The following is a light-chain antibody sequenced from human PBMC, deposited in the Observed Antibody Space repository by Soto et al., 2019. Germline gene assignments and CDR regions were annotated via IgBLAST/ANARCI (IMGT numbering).Light chain of an antibody. J-gene: IGKJ1*01. CDR1: QSVSNY. V-gene: IGKV3-11*01. CDR3: QHRRNWPWT. Sequence: EIVLTQSPATLFLSPGERATLSCRASQSVSNYLTWYQQKPGQAPRLLIYDASKRATSIPARFSGSGSGTDFTLTISSLEPEDFAVYYCQHRRNWPWTFGQGTKVEIK. CDR2: DAS.